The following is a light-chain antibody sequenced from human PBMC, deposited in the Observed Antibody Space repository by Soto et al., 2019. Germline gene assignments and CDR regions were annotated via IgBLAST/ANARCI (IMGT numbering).Light chain of an antibody. CDR2: DAS. Sequence: LQMTQSPSSLSASVGDRVIITCQASQDISKYLNWYQQKPGKAPKLLIYDASKLETGVPSRFSGSASGTDFTFTISSLQPEDIATYYCQQYDNLPLTFGGGTKVDIK. J-gene: IGKJ4*01. CDR3: QQYDNLPLT. V-gene: IGKV1-33*01. CDR1: QDISKY.